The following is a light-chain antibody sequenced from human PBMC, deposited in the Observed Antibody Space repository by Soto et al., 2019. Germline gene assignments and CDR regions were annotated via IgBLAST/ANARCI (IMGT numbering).Light chain of an antibody. CDR2: DAS. J-gene: IGKJ5*01. V-gene: IGKV3D-20*01. Sequence: ESVLTQSPATLSFSPWEVATLSCGASQSVSSSYLAWYQQKPGLAPRLVIYDASNRATGIPDRFSGSGSGTDFTLTISRLEPEDFAVYYCQYYGSSITFGQGTRLEIK. CDR1: QSVSSSY. CDR3: QYYGSSIT.